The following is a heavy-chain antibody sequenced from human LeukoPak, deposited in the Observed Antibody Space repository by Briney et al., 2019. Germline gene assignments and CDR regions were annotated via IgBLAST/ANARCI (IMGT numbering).Heavy chain of an antibody. CDR1: GFTLRSYV. Sequence: GGSLRLSCVASGFTLRSYVMNWVRQTPGKGLEWVSSISGSGDSTFYADSLKGRFGISRDNTKKTLYLKVNGLRTEDTAVYYCAKDRLLNCRGDCYIFDYWGQGTVVTVSS. D-gene: IGHD2-21*02. V-gene: IGHV3-23*01. CDR3: AKDRLLNCRGDCYIFDY. J-gene: IGHJ4*02. CDR2: ISGSGDST.